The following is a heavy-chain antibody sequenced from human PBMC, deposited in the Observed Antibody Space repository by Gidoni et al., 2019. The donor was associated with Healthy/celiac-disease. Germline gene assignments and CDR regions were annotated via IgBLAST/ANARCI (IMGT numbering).Heavy chain of an antibody. CDR3: ARRRIVGAPRSHFDY. J-gene: IGHJ4*02. D-gene: IGHD1-26*01. Sequence: QVQLQQWGAGLLKPSETLSLTCAVYGGSFSGYYWSWIRQPPGKGLEWIGEINQSGSTNYNPSLKSRVTISVDTSKNQFSLKLSSVTAADTAVYYCARRRIVGAPRSHFDYWGQGTLVTVSS. CDR2: INQSGST. V-gene: IGHV4-34*01. CDR1: GGSFSGYY.